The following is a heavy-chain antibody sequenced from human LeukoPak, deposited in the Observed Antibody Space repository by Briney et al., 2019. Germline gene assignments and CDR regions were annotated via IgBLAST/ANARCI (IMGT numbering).Heavy chain of an antibody. CDR2: IRSKANSYAT. V-gene: IGHV3-73*01. CDR1: GFTFSGSA. Sequence: GGSLRLSCAASGFTFSGSAMHWVRQASGKGLEWVGRIRSKANSYATAYAASVKGRFTISRDDSKNTAYLQMNSLKTEDAAVYYCTRQTPGTGRGDYYYYYMDVWGKGTTVTVSS. CDR3: TRQTPGTGRGDYYYYYMDV. D-gene: IGHD2-8*02. J-gene: IGHJ6*03.